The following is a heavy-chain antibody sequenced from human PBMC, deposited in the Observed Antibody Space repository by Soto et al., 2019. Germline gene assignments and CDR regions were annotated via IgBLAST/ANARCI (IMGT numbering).Heavy chain of an antibody. CDR1: GGSISSSSYY. Sequence: PSETLSLTCTVSGGSISSSSYYWGWIRQPPGKGLEWIGSIYYSGSTYYNPSLKSGVTISVDTSKNQFSLKLSSVTAADTAVYYCARVYSSSWYWFDYWGQGTLVTVSS. CDR2: IYYSGST. D-gene: IGHD6-13*01. J-gene: IGHJ4*02. V-gene: IGHV4-39*01. CDR3: ARVYSSSWYWFDY.